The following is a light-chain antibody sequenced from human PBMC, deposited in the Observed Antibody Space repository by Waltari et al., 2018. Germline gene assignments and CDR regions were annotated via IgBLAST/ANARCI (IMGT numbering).Light chain of an antibody. CDR2: DAS. CDR1: QSVGRA. J-gene: IGKJ1*01. CDR3: QMYVRLPVT. V-gene: IGKV3-20*01. Sequence: EIVLTQSPGTLALSPGERATLSCRASQSVGRALARYQQKPGQAPRILIYDASSRATGISDKFSGSVSGTDFSLTISRVEPEDFAVYFCQMYVRLPVTFGQGTKVEVK.